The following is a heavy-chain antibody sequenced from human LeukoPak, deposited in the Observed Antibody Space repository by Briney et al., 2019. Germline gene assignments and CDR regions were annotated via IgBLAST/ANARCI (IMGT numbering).Heavy chain of an antibody. V-gene: IGHV3-74*01. CDR1: GFTFSRYW. D-gene: IGHD1-26*01. J-gene: IGHJ4*02. CDR3: ARAGSGSYFDY. CDR2: INSDGSST. Sequence: PGGSLRLSCAASGFTFSRYWMHWGRQAPGKGLVWVSRINSDGSSTSYADSVKGRFTISRDNAKNTLYLQMNSLRAEDTAVYYCARAGSGSYFDYWGQGTLVTVSS.